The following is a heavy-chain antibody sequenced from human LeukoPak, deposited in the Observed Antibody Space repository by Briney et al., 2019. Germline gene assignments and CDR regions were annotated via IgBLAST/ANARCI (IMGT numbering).Heavy chain of an antibody. D-gene: IGHD3-22*01. CDR3: AKDSSGYYRDY. J-gene: IGHJ4*02. CDR1: GFTFTSSG. V-gene: IGHV3-23*01. CDR2: ISGDGTTT. Sequence: KPGGSLRLSCAASGFTFTSSGMSWVRQAPGKGLEWVSSISGDGTTTYYSDSLRGRFTISRDNSKNTLYLQMNSLRPEDTAVYYCAKDSSGYYRDYWGQGTLVTVSS.